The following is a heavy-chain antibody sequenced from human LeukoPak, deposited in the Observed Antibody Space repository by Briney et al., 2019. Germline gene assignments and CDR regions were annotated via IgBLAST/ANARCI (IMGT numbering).Heavy chain of an antibody. CDR2: ISYDGSNK. Sequence: GGSLRLSCAASGFTFSNAWMSWVRQAPGKGLEWVAVISYDGSNKYYADSVKGRFTISRDNSKNTLYLQMNSLRAEDTAVYYCAKDGEQWLAYYFDYWGQGTLVTVSS. CDR1: GFTFSNAW. V-gene: IGHV3-30*18. D-gene: IGHD6-19*01. J-gene: IGHJ4*02. CDR3: AKDGEQWLAYYFDY.